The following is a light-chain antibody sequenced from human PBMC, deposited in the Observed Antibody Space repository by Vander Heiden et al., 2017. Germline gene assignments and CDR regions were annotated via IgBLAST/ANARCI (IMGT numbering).Light chain of an antibody. V-gene: IGKV1-39*01. CDR2: AAS. Sequence: IQMTQSPSSLSASVGDRVTITCRASQGISSYLNWYQQKPGKAPKLLIYAASSLQSGVPSRFSGSGSGTDFTLTISSLQPEDFATYYCQQSHSTPWTFGQGTKVEIK. J-gene: IGKJ1*01. CDR1: QGISSY. CDR3: QQSHSTPWT.